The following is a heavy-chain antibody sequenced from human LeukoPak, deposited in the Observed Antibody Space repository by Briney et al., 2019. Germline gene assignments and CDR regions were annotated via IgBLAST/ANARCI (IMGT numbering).Heavy chain of an antibody. J-gene: IGHJ6*03. Sequence: PGGSLRLSCAASGFTFSNYWMNWVRQAQGKGLEGVANIKQDGSEKHYVDSVKGRFTISRDNAKNSLFLQMNSLRAEDTAVYYCARVKQQLVRLLGRDTTYYYYYYIDVWGKGTTVTVSS. CDR2: IKQDGSEK. V-gene: IGHV3-7*01. CDR1: GFTFSNYW. D-gene: IGHD6-13*01. CDR3: ARVKQQLVRLLGRDTTYYYYYYIDV.